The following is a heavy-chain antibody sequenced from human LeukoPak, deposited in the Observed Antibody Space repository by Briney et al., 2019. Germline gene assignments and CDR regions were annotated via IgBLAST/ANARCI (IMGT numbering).Heavy chain of an antibody. D-gene: IGHD6-19*01. J-gene: IGHJ4*02. CDR3: VKSNGWLAVS. Sequence: GGSLRLSCAASGFTFSRFWMNWVCQTPGKGLEWVANIKQGGSEKNYVDSVKGRFTISRDDAQNSLFLQMNSLRAEDTALYYCVKSNGWLAVSWGPGTLVTVSS. V-gene: IGHV3-7*01. CDR1: GFTFSRFW. CDR2: IKQGGSEK.